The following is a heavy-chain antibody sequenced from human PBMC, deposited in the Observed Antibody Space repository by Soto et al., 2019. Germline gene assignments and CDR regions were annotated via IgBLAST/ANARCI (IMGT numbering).Heavy chain of an antibody. Sequence: WGPLRLSCAASGFTFSNYAMSRFRQAPGKGLEWVGFIRSKAYGGTTEYAASVKGRFTISRDDSKSIAYLQMNSLKTEDTAVYYCTRTPTPIAAHYWGQGTLVTVSS. CDR2: IRSKAYGGTT. J-gene: IGHJ4*02. CDR3: TRTPTPIAAHY. V-gene: IGHV3-49*03. CDR1: GFTFSNYA. D-gene: IGHD6-13*01.